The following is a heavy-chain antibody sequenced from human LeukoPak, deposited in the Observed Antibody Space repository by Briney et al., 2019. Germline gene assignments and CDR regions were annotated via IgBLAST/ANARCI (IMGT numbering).Heavy chain of an antibody. CDR2: IYTSGST. Sequence: SETLSLTCTVSGGSISSYYWSWIRQPAGKGLEWIGRIYTSGSTNYNPSPKSRVTMSVDTSKNQFSLKLSSVTAADTAMYYCARDLSYYDSSGFYYYYYYVDVWGTGTTVTVSS. D-gene: IGHD3-22*01. CDR1: GGSISSYY. CDR3: ARDLSYYDSSGFYYYYYYVDV. V-gene: IGHV4-4*07. J-gene: IGHJ6*03.